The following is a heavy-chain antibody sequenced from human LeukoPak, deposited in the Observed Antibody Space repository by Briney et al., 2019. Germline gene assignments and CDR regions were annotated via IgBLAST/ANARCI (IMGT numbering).Heavy chain of an antibody. CDR2: IRYDGSNK. J-gene: IGHJ4*02. CDR3: AKDGVGTMVRGATDY. D-gene: IGHD3-10*01. Sequence: GGSLRLSCAASGFTFSSYGMHWVRQAPGKGLEWVAFIRYDGSNKYYADSVKGRFTISGDNSKNTLYLQMNSLRAEDTAVYYCAKDGVGTMVRGATDYWGQGTLVTVSS. V-gene: IGHV3-30*02. CDR1: GFTFSSYG.